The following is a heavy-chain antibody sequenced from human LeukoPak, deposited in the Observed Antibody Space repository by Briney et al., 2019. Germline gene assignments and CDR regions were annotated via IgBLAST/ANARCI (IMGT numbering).Heavy chain of an antibody. CDR3: WGGERDFDL. CDR2: ISYDGTNK. V-gene: IGHV3-30*03. Sequence: PGGSLRLSCAASGFTFSSYGMHWVRQAPGKGLEWVAVISYDGTNKYYADSVKGRFTISRDNSKNTLYLQMNSLRTEDTAVYYCWGGERDFDLWGRGTLVTVSS. D-gene: IGHD2-15*01. J-gene: IGHJ2*01. CDR1: GFTFSSYG.